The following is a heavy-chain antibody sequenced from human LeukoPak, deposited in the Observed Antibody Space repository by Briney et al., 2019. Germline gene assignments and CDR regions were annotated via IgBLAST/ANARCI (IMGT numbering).Heavy chain of an antibody. D-gene: IGHD6-6*01. CDR3: ARESVEGKIAVRHFDYNC. CDR1: GFTFSSYW. Sequence: GGSLRLSCAAYGFTFSSYWMTWVRQAPGKGLEWVANIKQDGSETYYVDSVKGRFTISRANANNSMHLDMNNLRAADTGFYFCARESVEGKIAVRHFDYNCGGHGTLVTVPS. CDR2: IKQDGSET. J-gene: IGHJ4*01. V-gene: IGHV3-7*01.